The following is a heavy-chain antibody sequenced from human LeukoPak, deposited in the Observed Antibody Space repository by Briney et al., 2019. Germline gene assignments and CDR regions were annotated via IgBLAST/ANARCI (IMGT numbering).Heavy chain of an antibody. J-gene: IGHJ3*01. CDR2: INQDGSEE. D-gene: IGHD1-26*01. Sequence: GGSLRLSCAASGFTFRTYWMSWIRQAPGKEPEWVADINQDGSEEYYLQSVRGRFTVSRDNAQDAVFLQMTNLRADDTAVYYCARWKMELQRNAFDFWGQGTVVTVSS. CDR1: GFTFRTYW. V-gene: IGHV3-7*01. CDR3: ARWKMELQRNAFDF.